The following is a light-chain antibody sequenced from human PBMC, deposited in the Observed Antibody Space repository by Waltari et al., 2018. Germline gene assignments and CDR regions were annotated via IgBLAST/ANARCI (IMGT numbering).Light chain of an antibody. Sequence: SSELTQPPSVSVSPGQTARITCSVDTLPRRPASWYQQKPGQAPVLVMYKDSERPTGIPDRFSGSSSWTTLTLTISGVQPEDEGDYYCQSADSDGTFVFGGGTTVSVL. J-gene: IGLJ1*01. CDR3: QSADSDGTFV. V-gene: IGLV3-25*03. CDR1: TLPRRP. CDR2: KDS.